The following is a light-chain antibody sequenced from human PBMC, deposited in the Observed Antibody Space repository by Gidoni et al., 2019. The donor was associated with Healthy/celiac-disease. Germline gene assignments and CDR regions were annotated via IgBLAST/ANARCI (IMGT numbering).Light chain of an antibody. Sequence: QSALTQPRSVYGSPGQSVTISCTGTSSDVGGYNYVSWYQQHPGKAPKLMIYDVSKRPSGVPDRFSGSKSGNTASLTISGLQAEDEADYYCCSYAGSYTLGVFGTGTKVTVL. CDR2: DVS. J-gene: IGLJ1*01. CDR3: CSYAGSYTLGV. CDR1: SSDVGGYNY. V-gene: IGLV2-11*01.